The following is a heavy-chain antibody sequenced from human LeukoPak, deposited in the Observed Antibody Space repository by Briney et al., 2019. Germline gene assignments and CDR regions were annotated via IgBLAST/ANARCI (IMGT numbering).Heavy chain of an antibody. Sequence: GGSLRPSCAASGFSFSNAWMSWVRQAPGKGLEWVANIKRDGSETYYVDSVKGRFTISRDNAENSLYLQMNSLRAEDTALYYCARITVTTGYYYDYWGQGILVTVSS. V-gene: IGHV3-7*01. CDR2: IKRDGSET. CDR1: GFSFSNAW. J-gene: IGHJ4*02. CDR3: ARITVTTGYYYDY. D-gene: IGHD4-17*01.